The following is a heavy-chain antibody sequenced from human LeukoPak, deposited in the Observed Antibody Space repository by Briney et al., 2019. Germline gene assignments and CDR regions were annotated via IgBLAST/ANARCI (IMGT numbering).Heavy chain of an antibody. D-gene: IGHD5-18*01. CDR3: ARGTATVDY. J-gene: IGHJ4*02. CDR2: ISAYNGNT. CDR1: GYTFTSYG. Sequence: GASVKVSCKASGYTFTSYGISWVRQAPGQGLEWMGWISAYNGNTNYAQKLQGRVTMTRDMSTSTVYMELSSLRSEDTAVYYCARGTATVDYWGQGTLVTVSS. V-gene: IGHV1-18*01.